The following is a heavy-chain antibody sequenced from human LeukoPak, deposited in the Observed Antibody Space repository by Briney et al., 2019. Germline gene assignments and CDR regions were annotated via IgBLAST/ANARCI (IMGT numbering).Heavy chain of an antibody. J-gene: IGHJ5*02. Sequence: GESLGISCKGSGYSFTSYWISWVRQMPGKGLEWMGRIDPSDSYTNYSPSFQGHVTISADKSISTAYLQWSSLKASDTAMYYCARLSSGGRLSRNNWFDPWGQGTLVTVSS. CDR1: GYSFTSYW. D-gene: IGHD2-15*01. V-gene: IGHV5-10-1*01. CDR2: IDPSDSYT. CDR3: ARLSSGGRLSRNNWFDP.